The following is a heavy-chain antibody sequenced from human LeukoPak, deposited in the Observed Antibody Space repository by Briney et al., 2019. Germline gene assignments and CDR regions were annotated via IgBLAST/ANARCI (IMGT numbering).Heavy chain of an antibody. J-gene: IGHJ4*02. D-gene: IGHD3-3*01. CDR1: GGSISSSSYY. CDR2: IYYSGST. Sequence: SETLSLTCTVSGGSISSSSYYWGWIRQPPGKGLEWIGSIYYSGSTYYNPSLKSRVTISVDTSKNQFSLKLSSVTAADTAVYYCARLERGDFWSGYYPYDYWGQGTLVTVSS. V-gene: IGHV4-39*01. CDR3: ARLERGDFWSGYYPYDY.